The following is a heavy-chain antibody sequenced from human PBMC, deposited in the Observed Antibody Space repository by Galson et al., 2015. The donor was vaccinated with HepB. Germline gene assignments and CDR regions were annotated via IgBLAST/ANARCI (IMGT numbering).Heavy chain of an antibody. CDR1: GGSIRSSNYY. CDR3: ARHVGESGSYGMDV. D-gene: IGHD3-10*01. V-gene: IGHV4-39*01. J-gene: IGHJ6*02. Sequence: ETLSLTCTVSGGSIRSSNYYWSWLRQPPGRGLEWIGSIYYTATTYYDPSPKSRVTISLDTSKNQFSLRLNSVTAADTAVYYCARHVGESGSYGMDVWGQGTTVTVSS. CDR2: IYYTATT.